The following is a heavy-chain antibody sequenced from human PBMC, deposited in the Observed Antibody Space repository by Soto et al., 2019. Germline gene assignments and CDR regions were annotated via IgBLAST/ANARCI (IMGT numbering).Heavy chain of an antibody. D-gene: IGHD4-17*01. CDR3: ASWHLREHAYDV. CDR2: LYDLDGT. CDR1: GLNVNWKIL. Sequence: DVQLVESGGGLIQPGGSLGLSLSALGLNVNWKILHALGRQAPGEGLEWVSGLYDLDGTYYADSVKGRFITSGDSSKNIVYLQINDLRPDDTAVYYCASWHLREHAYDVWGQGTTVTVSS. V-gene: IGHV3-53*01. J-gene: IGHJ3*01.